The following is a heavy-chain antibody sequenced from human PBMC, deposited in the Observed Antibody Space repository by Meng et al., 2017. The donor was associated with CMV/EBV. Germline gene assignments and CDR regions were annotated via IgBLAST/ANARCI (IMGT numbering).Heavy chain of an antibody. Sequence: TVSGGAIRSSSYYWGWIRQPPGKGLEWIGSIYYSGSTYYNPSLKSRVTISVDTSKNQFSLKLSSVTAADTAVYYCAREQVGATCFDYWGQGTLVTVSS. CDR1: GGAIRSSSYY. CDR2: IYYSGST. D-gene: IGHD1-26*01. V-gene: IGHV4-39*01. CDR3: AREQVGATCFDY. J-gene: IGHJ4*02.